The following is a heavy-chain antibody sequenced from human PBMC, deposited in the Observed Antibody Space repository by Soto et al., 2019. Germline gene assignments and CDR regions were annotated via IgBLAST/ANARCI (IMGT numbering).Heavy chain of an antibody. CDR2: IIPIFGTA. J-gene: IGHJ4*02. D-gene: IGHD3-22*01. CDR1: GGTFSSYA. CDR3: ARDRDYYDSSGYYSFDY. V-gene: IGHV1-69*01. Sequence: QVQLVQSGAEVKKPGSSVEVSCKASGGTFSSYAISWVRQAPGQGLEWMGGIIPIFGTANYAQKFQGRVTITADESTSTAYMELSSLRSEDTAVYYCARDRDYYDSSGYYSFDYWGQGTLVTVSS.